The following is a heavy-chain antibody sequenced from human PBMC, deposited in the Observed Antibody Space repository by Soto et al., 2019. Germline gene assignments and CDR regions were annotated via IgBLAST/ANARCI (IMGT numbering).Heavy chain of an antibody. CDR1: GYTFTSYY. V-gene: IGHV1-46*03. CDR3: AKALSAAPDAFDI. Sequence: QVQLVQSGAEVKKPGASVKVSCKASGYTFTSYYMHWVRQAPGQGLEWMGIINPSGGSTSYAQKFQGRVTMTRDTSTSTVYMELSSLRSEDTAVYYCAKALSAAPDAFDIWGQGTMVTVSS. CDR2: INPSGGST. J-gene: IGHJ3*02. D-gene: IGHD2-2*01.